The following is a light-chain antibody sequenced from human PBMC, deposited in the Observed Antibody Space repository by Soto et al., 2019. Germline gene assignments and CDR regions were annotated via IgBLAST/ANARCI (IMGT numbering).Light chain of an antibody. V-gene: IGKV2-30*01. CDR3: MQGRDWAWT. CDR1: QLLVSSDGNTH. CDR2: KVS. Sequence: DVVMTQSPLSLPVTLGQPASISCRSSQLLVSSDGNTHLIWFQQRPGQSPRRLIYKVSNRESEVPDRYSGSGSGPDFTLEISRVEAEDVGVYYCMQGRDWAWTFGGGTKVEIK. J-gene: IGKJ1*01.